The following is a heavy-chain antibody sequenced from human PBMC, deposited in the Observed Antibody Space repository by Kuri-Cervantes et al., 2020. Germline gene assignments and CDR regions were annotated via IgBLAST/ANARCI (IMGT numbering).Heavy chain of an antibody. V-gene: IGHV3-9*01. CDR1: GFTFDDYA. Sequence: SLKISCAASGFTFDDYAMHWVRQAPGKGLEWVSGISWNSGSIGYADSVKGRFTISRDNAKNSLYLQMNSLRAEDTAVFYCARGRYSSSLAPAEYFQDWGQGTLVTVSS. CDR3: ARGRYSSSLAPAEYFQD. D-gene: IGHD6-13*01. J-gene: IGHJ1*01. CDR2: ISWNSGSI.